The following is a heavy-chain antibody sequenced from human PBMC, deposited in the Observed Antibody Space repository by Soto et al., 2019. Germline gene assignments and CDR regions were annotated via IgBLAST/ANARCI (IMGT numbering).Heavy chain of an antibody. V-gene: IGHV1-69*04. D-gene: IGHD2-15*01. Sequence: SVKVSCKTSGDTFNSHTLSWVRQAPGQGLEWLGRIIPMLGITNYAQKFQGRITIAADTSTSTAYMELSSLRSEDTAVYYCARDRYCVTSTCYSYNWFDPWGQGTLVTVSS. CDR1: GDTFNSHT. J-gene: IGHJ5*02. CDR3: ARDRYCVTSTCYSYNWFDP. CDR2: IIPMLGIT.